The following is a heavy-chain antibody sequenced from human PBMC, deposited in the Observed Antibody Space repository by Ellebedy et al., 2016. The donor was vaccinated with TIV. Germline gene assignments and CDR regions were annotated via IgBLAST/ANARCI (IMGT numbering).Heavy chain of an antibody. Sequence: MPSETLSLTCTVSGGSISNYYWSWVRQPPGKGLAWIGYIYFSGSTNYNPSLKSLVTISVDTSKNQFSLKLTSVTAADTAVYYCARAYGPGSYSIGFWGQGTLVTVSS. V-gene: IGHV4-59*01. CDR1: GGSISNYY. CDR2: IYFSGST. J-gene: IGHJ4*02. D-gene: IGHD3-10*01. CDR3: ARAYGPGSYSIGF.